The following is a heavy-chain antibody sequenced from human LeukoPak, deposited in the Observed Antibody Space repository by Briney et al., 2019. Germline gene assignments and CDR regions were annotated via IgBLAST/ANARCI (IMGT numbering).Heavy chain of an antibody. V-gene: IGHV3-21*01. Sequence: PGGCLRLSCAASGFTFRSYAMNCVRQAPAKGLEWVSSISSSSRNIYYADSLKGRFTISRDNAKNSLYLQMNSLRVEDTAVYYCARCTTGRTFGSLREIKRSREIDYWGQGTLVTVSS. CDR3: ARCTTGRTFGSLREIKRSREIDY. D-gene: IGHD1-1*01. CDR2: ISSSSRNI. CDR1: GFTFRSYA. J-gene: IGHJ4*02.